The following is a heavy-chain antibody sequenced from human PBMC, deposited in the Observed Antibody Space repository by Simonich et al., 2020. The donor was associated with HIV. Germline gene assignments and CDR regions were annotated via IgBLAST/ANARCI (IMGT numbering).Heavy chain of an antibody. V-gene: IGHV4-34*12. CDR3: ASRGYGGYGLFAY. CDR1: GGSFSDYY. CDR2: FIHSGST. Sequence: QVQLQQWGAGLLKPSETLSLTCAVYGGSFSDYYWSWIRQPPGKGLEWNGEFIHSGSTNYNPSLKSRVTISVDTSKNQFSLKLSSVTAADTAVYYCASRGYGGYGLFAYWGQGTLVTVSS. J-gene: IGHJ4*02. D-gene: IGHD5-12*01.